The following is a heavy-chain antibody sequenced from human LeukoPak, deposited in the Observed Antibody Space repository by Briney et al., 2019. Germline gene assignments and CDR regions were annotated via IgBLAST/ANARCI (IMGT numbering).Heavy chain of an antibody. CDR1: GYTFTSYY. V-gene: IGHV1-46*01. CDR2: INPSGGST. J-gene: IGHJ3*02. Sequence: GASVKVSCKASGYTFTSYYMHWVRQAPGQGLEWMGIINPSGGSTSYAQTFQGRVPMTRDTSTSTVYMELSSLRSEDTAVYYCARDLALRQDDDAFDIWGQGTMVTVSS. D-gene: IGHD6-25*01. CDR3: ARDLALRQDDDAFDI.